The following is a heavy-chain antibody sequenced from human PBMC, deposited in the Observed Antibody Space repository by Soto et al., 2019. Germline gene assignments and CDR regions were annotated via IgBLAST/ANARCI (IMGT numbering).Heavy chain of an antibody. J-gene: IGHJ4*02. CDR1: GYTFTSYY. CDR2: INAGNGNT. CDR3: ARTSGYYSLDY. V-gene: IGHV1-3*01. Sequence: ASVKVSCKASGYTFTSYYMNWVRQAPGQRLEWMGWINAGNGNTKYSQKFRGRVTITRDTSASTAYMELNSLRSEDTAVYYCARTSGYYSLDYWGQGALVTVSS. D-gene: IGHD3-22*01.